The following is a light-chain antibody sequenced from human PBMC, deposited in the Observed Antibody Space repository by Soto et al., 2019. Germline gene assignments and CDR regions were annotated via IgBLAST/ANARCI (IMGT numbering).Light chain of an antibody. J-gene: IGKJ4*01. Sequence: EIEVTQSPATLSLSPGERATLSCRTSQSVGSYLAWYQKKPGQAPRLLIYDASNRATGIPARFSGGGYGRDLTLTIISLEPEDFDVYYCQQRRNWPPLTFGGGTKVEI. CDR3: QQRRNWPPLT. CDR1: QSVGSY. V-gene: IGKV3-11*02. CDR2: DAS.